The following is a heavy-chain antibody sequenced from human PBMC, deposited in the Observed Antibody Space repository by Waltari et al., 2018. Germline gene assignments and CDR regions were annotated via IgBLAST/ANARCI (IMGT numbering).Heavy chain of an antibody. J-gene: IGHJ4*02. Sequence: EVQLVESGGGLVKPGGSLRLSCAASGFNFSSYSMNWVRQAPGKGLEWVSSISSSSSYIYYADSVKGRFTISRDNAKNSLYLQMNSLRAEDTAVYYCARDRGSYFFDYWGQGTLVTVSS. CDR1: GFNFSSYS. CDR2: ISSSSSYI. CDR3: ARDRGSYFFDY. D-gene: IGHD1-26*01. V-gene: IGHV3-21*03.